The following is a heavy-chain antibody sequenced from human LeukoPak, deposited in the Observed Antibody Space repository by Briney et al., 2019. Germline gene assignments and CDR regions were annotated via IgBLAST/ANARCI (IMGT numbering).Heavy chain of an antibody. Sequence: GGSLRLSCAASKFTFSSYAMSWVRQAPGKGLEWVSPISGSGSSTYYADSVKGRFTISRDNSKNTLYLQMNSLRAEDTAVYYCAKGVAVASPYYLDYWGQGTLVTVSS. V-gene: IGHV3-23*01. CDR3: AKGVAVASPYYLDY. J-gene: IGHJ4*02. D-gene: IGHD6-19*01. CDR2: ISGSGSST. CDR1: KFTFSSYA.